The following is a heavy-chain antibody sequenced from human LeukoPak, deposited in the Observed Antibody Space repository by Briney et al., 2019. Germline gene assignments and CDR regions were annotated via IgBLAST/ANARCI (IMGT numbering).Heavy chain of an antibody. CDR3: ARGVAAAGTE. V-gene: IGHV1-69*05. J-gene: IGHJ4*02. Sequence: SVKVSCKASGGTFSSYTISWVRQAPGQGLEWMGRIIPIFGTANYAQKFQGRVTITTDESTSTAYMELSSLRSEDTAVYYCARGVAAAGTEWGQGTLVTVSS. D-gene: IGHD6-13*01. CDR1: GGTFSSYT. CDR2: IIPIFGTA.